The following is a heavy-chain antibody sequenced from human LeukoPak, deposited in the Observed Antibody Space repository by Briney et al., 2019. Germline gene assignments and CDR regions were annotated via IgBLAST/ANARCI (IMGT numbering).Heavy chain of an antibody. D-gene: IGHD3-22*01. CDR3: AKVSAYYYDSSGYYFDY. CDR1: GFTFSDYY. Sequence: PGGSLRLSCTASGFTFSDYYMTWIRQAPGKGLEWLSYVSTDSTYTNYADSVKGRFTISRDNAKSSLYLQLNSLTAEDTAVYYCAKVSAYYYDSSGYYFDYWGQGTLVTVSS. CDR2: VSTDSTYT. J-gene: IGHJ4*02. V-gene: IGHV3-11*05.